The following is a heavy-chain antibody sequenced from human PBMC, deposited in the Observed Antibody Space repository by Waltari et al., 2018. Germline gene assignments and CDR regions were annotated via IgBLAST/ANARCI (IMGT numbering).Heavy chain of an antibody. CDR2: TYYSGGT. CDR1: GGSISSYY. V-gene: IGHV4-59*01. Sequence: QVQLQESGPGLVKPSETLSLTCTVSGGSISSYYWSWIRQPPGQGLGGFVYTYYSGGTNYNPSLRSRATISVDTSKNQFSLKLSSVTAADTAVYYCARGAYCGGDCFYYYYYYYMDVWGKGTTVTVSS. J-gene: IGHJ6*03. CDR3: ARGAYCGGDCFYYYYYYYMDV. D-gene: IGHD2-21*01.